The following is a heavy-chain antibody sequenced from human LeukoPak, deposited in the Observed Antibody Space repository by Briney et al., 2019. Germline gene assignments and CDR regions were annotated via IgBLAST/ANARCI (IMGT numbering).Heavy chain of an antibody. Sequence: PGGSLRLSCTASGFTFSSYWMSWVRQAPGKGLEWVANIKEDGNKKYYVESVKGRFTISRDNAKNSVYLQMNSLRAQDTAVYYCARVGSFDDSSGWFDYWGQGTLVTVSS. J-gene: IGHJ4*02. V-gene: IGHV3-7*03. CDR1: GFTFSSYW. CDR2: IKEDGNKK. D-gene: IGHD6-19*01. CDR3: ARVGSFDDSSGWFDY.